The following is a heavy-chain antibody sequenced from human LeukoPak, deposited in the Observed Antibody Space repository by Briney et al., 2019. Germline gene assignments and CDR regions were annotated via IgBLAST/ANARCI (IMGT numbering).Heavy chain of an antibody. V-gene: IGHV4-59*01. D-gene: IGHD3-22*01. CDR3: ARAMIFPPDYYYYMDV. CDR1: GDSISTYY. J-gene: IGHJ6*03. Sequence: PSETLSLTCTVSGDSISTYYWSWIRQPPGKGLEWIGYIYYRVASDYNPSLKSRVTMSVDMSTRQISLKLSSVTAADTAVYYCARAMIFPPDYYYYMDVWGKGTTVTISS. CDR2: IYYRVAS.